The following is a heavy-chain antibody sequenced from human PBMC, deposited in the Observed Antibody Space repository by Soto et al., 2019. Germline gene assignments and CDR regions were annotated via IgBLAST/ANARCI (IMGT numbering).Heavy chain of an antibody. CDR2: IYYSGNT. J-gene: IGHJ5*02. CDR3: ARGRTDTGYVTNWFDL. V-gene: IGHV4-59*01. Sequence: PSETLSLTCTVSGGPISSYYWNWIRQPPGKGLEWIGYIYYSGNTYYNPSLKSRVTISVDTSKNQFSLNLTSVTAADTAVYYCARGRTDTGYVTNWFDLWGQGTLVTVSS. D-gene: IGHD5-12*01. CDR1: GGPISSYY.